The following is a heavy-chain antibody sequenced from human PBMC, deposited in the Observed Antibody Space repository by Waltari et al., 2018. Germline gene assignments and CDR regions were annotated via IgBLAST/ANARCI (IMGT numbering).Heavy chain of an antibody. D-gene: IGHD6-13*01. V-gene: IGHV4-38-2*02. J-gene: IGHJ5*02. CDR1: GYSISSGYY. CDR3: ARFFGSSWYSGWFDP. CDR2: IYHSGST. Sequence: QVQLQESGPGLVKPSETLSLTCTVSGYSISSGYYWGWIRQPPGMGLEWIGSIYHSGSTYYNPSLKSRVTISVDTSKNQFALKLSSVTAADTAVYYCARFFGSSWYSGWFDPWGQGTLVTVSS.